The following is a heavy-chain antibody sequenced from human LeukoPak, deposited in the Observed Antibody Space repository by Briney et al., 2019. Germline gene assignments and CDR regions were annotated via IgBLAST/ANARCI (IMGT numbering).Heavy chain of an antibody. CDR1: GFTYSSYG. CDR2: IWYDGSNK. Sequence: GRSLRLSCAASGFTYSSYGMHWVRQSPGKGLEWVAVIWYDGSNKYYADSVKGRFTISRDNSKNTLYLQMNSLRAEDTAVYYCAKDKTAIDYFDYWGQGTLVTVSS. CDR3: AKDKTAIDYFDY. J-gene: IGHJ4*02. V-gene: IGHV3-33*06. D-gene: IGHD2-2*02.